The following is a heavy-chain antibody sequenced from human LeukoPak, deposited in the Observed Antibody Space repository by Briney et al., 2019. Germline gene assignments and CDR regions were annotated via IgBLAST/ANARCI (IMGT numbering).Heavy chain of an antibody. Sequence: GGSLRLSCAASGFTFSSYAMSWVRQAPGKGLEWVSAISGSGGSTYYADSVKGRFTISRDNSENTLYLQMNSLRAEDTAVYYCAKSTLSSGWYSYFDYWGQGTLVTVSS. V-gene: IGHV3-23*01. D-gene: IGHD6-19*01. J-gene: IGHJ4*02. CDR3: AKSTLSSGWYSYFDY. CDR2: ISGSGGST. CDR1: GFTFSSYA.